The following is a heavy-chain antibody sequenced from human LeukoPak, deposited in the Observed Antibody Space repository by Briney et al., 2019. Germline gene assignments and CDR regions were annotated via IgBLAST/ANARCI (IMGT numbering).Heavy chain of an antibody. D-gene: IGHD3-22*01. CDR3: ARVYDSTGYYLDY. V-gene: IGHV4-4*07. J-gene: IGHJ4*02. Sequence: SETLSLTCTVSGGSISSYDWSWIRQPAGNGLDWIGCIYSSGNTNYNPSLKSRVTMSVDTSKNQFSLKLTSVTAADTAVYYCARVYDSTGYYLDYWGQGTLVTVSS. CDR1: GGSISSYD. CDR2: IYSSGNT.